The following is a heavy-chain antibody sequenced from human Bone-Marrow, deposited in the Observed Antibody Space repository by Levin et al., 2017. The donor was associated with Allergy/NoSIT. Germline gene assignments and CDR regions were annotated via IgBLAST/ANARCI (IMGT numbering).Heavy chain of an antibody. Sequence: GESLKISCAASGFIVSTNYMSWVRQAPGKGLEWVSVIYGGGSTYYADSVKGRFTISRDNSKNTLYLQMNSLRAEDTAVYFCARETIYNNGKRYFDYWGRGTLVTVSS. D-gene: IGHD5-18*01. CDR2: IYGGGST. CDR1: GFIVSTNY. V-gene: IGHV3-53*01. CDR3: ARETIYNNGKRYFDY. J-gene: IGHJ4*02.